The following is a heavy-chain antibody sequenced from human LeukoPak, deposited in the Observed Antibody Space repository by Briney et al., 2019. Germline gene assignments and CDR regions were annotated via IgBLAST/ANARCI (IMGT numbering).Heavy chain of an antibody. D-gene: IGHD1-26*01. V-gene: IGHV3-9*01. Sequence: GGSLRLSCAASGFTFSRYWMTWVRQAPGKGLEWVSGISWNSGSIGYADSVKGRFTISRDNAKNSLYLQMNSLRAEDTALYYCAKDGSGTGDLDYWGQGTLVTVSS. J-gene: IGHJ4*02. CDR3: AKDGSGTGDLDY. CDR2: ISWNSGSI. CDR1: GFTFSRYW.